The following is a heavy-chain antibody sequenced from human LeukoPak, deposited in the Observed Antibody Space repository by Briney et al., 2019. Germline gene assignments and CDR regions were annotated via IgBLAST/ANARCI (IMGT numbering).Heavy chain of an antibody. CDR2: MNPNSGNT. CDR1: GYTFTSYD. V-gene: IGHV1-8*01. J-gene: IGHJ3*01. D-gene: IGHD3-10*01. Sequence: ASVKVSCKASGYTFTSYDINWVRQATGQGLEWMGWMNPNSGNTAFAQKFQGRVTMTRNISVSTAYMELISLRSEDTAVYYCATFPRGRAFDVWGQGTMVTVSS. CDR3: ATFPRGRAFDV.